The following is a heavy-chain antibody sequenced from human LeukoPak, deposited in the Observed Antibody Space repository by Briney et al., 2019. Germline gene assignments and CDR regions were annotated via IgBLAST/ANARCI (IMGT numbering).Heavy chain of an antibody. J-gene: IGHJ5*02. CDR2: ISGDGGST. V-gene: IGHV3-43*02. Sequence: PGGSLRLSCAASGFTFDDYAMHWVRQAPGKGLEWVSLISGDGGSTYYADSVKGRFTISRDNSKNSLYLQMNSLRTEDTALYYCAKGHIGYCTNGVCPGIEPWGQGTLVTVSS. CDR3: AKGHIGYCTNGVCPGIEP. CDR1: GFTFDDYA. D-gene: IGHD2-8*01.